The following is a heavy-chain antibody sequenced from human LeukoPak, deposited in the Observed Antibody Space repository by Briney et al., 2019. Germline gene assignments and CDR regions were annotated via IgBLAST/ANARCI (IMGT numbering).Heavy chain of an antibody. CDR1: GYSFLTYW. CDR2: IYPGDSDT. Sequence: GESLKISCKGSGYSFLTYWIGWVRQMPGKGLEWMGIIYPGDSDTRYSPSFQGQVTISADKSISTAYLHWSSLKASDTAMYYCARRSPTEPVDYWGQGTLVTVSS. J-gene: IGHJ4*02. D-gene: IGHD1-14*01. CDR3: ARRSPTEPVDY. V-gene: IGHV5-51*01.